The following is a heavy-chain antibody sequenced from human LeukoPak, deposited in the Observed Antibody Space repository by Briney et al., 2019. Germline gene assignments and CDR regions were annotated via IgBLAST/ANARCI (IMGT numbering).Heavy chain of an antibody. CDR3: AISSKATVTTVPIR. Sequence: GGSLRLSCAASGFTFSSYAMSWVRQAPGKGLEWVSAISGSGGSTYYADSVKGRFTISRDNSKNTLYLQMNSLRAEDTAVYYCAISSKATVTTVPIRWGQGTLVTVPS. J-gene: IGHJ4*02. D-gene: IGHD4-17*01. V-gene: IGHV3-23*01. CDR1: GFTFSSYA. CDR2: ISGSGGST.